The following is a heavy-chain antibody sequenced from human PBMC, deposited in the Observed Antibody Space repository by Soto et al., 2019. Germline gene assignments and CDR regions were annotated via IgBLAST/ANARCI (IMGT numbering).Heavy chain of an antibody. CDR2: ISGSGGST. V-gene: IGHV3-23*01. Sequence: PGGSLRLSCAASGFTFSSYAMSWVRQAPGKGLEWVSAISGSGGSTYYADSVKGRFTISRDNSKNTLYLQMNSLRAEDTAVYYCAKAPYCGGDCYYYYYGMDAWGQGTTVTVSS. CDR1: GFTFSSYA. J-gene: IGHJ6*02. CDR3: AKAPYCGGDCYYYYYGMDA. D-gene: IGHD2-21*02.